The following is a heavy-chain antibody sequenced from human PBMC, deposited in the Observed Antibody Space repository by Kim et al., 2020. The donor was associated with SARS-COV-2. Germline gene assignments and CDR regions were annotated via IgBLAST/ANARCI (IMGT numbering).Heavy chain of an antibody. V-gene: IGHV5-10-1*01. Sequence: GESLKISCKGSGYSFTSYWISWVRQMPGKGLEWMGRIDPSDSYTNYSPSFQGHVTISADKSISTAYLQWSSLKASDTAMYYCARQFGFRWGRSVTTDAWGQGTLVTVSS. CDR3: ARQFGFRWGRSVTTDA. J-gene: IGHJ5*02. D-gene: IGHD4-17*01. CDR2: IDPSDSYT. CDR1: GYSFTSYW.